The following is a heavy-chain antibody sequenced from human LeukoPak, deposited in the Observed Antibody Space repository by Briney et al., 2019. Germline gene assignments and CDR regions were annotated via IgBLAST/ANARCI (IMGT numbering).Heavy chain of an antibody. CDR2: INPNSGGT. V-gene: IGHV1-2*06. CDR3: ARGRNSVYYFNVVAPSYFDY. D-gene: IGHD5/OR15-5a*01. Sequence: ASVTVSCKASGYTFTGYYMHWVRQAPGQGLEWMGRINPNSGGTNYAQKFQGRVTMTRDTSINTAYMDLSRLRSDDTAVYYCARGRNSVYYFNVVAPSYFDYWGQGTLVTVSS. J-gene: IGHJ4*02. CDR1: GYTFTGYY.